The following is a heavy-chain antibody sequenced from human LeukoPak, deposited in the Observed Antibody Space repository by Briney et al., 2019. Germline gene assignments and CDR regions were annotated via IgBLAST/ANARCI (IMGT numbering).Heavy chain of an antibody. Sequence: ASVKVSCKASGGTFSSYAISWVRQAPGQGLEWMGGIIPKTGTANYPQKFQGRVTITTDESTSTAYMELSSLRSDDTAVYYSAREAQFFLGFDPWGQGTLITVSS. D-gene: IGHD3-3*01. CDR1: GGTFSSYA. V-gene: IGHV1-69*05. CDR2: IIPKTGTA. CDR3: AREAQFFLGFDP. J-gene: IGHJ5*02.